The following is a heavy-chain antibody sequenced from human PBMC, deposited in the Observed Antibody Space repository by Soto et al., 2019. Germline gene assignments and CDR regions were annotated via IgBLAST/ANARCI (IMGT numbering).Heavy chain of an antibody. V-gene: IGHV1-69*02. CDR3: ARSHDSSGTAVVY. D-gene: IGHD3-22*01. CDR2: IIPILGIA. CDR1: GGTFISYT. Sequence: QVQLVQSGAEVKKPGSSVKVSCKASGGTFISYTISWMRQAPGQGLEWMGRIIPILGIANYAQKFQGRVTITADKSTSTAYMELSSLRSEDTAVYYCARSHDSSGTAVVYWGQGTLVTVSS. J-gene: IGHJ4*02.